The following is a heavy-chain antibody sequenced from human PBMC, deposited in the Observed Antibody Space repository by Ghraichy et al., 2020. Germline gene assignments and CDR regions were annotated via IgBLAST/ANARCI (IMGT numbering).Heavy chain of an antibody. V-gene: IGHV3-48*04. CDR3: ASVDSSGYYGRSYYGMDV. CDR1: GFTFSSYS. Sequence: GGSLRLSCAASGFTFSSYSMNWVRQAPGKGLEWVSYISSSSSTIYYADSVKGRFTISRDNAKNSLYLQINSLSAEDTAVYYCASVDSSGYYGRSYYGMDVWGQGTTVTVSS. D-gene: IGHD3-22*01. CDR2: ISSSSSTI. J-gene: IGHJ6*02.